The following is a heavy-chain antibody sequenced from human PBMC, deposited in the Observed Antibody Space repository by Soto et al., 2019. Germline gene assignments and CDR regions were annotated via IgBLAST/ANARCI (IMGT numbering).Heavy chain of an antibody. Sequence: GESLKISCKGSGYSVTIYWIGWVRQMPGKGLEWMGIIYSGDSDTRYSPSFQGQVTISADKSISTAYLQWSSLKASDTAMYYCARNRYGDYEYYYYGMDVWGQGTTVTVSS. CDR3: ARNRYGDYEYYYYGMDV. J-gene: IGHJ6*02. CDR1: GYSVTIYW. CDR2: IYSGDSDT. D-gene: IGHD4-17*01. V-gene: IGHV5-51*01.